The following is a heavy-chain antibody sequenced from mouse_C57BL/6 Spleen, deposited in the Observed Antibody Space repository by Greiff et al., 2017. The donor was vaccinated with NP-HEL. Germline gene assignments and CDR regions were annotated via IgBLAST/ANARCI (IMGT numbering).Heavy chain of an antibody. Sequence: QVQLQQSGPGLVQPSQSLSITCTVSGFSLTSYGVHWVRQPPGKGLEWLGVIWSGGSTDYNAAFISRLSISKDNSKSQVFFKMNSLQADDTAIYYCAKKRVYYGNLVGYAMDYWGQGTSVTVSS. J-gene: IGHJ4*01. D-gene: IGHD2-1*01. CDR1: GFSLTSYG. CDR3: AKKRVYYGNLVGYAMDY. CDR2: IWSGGST. V-gene: IGHV2-4*01.